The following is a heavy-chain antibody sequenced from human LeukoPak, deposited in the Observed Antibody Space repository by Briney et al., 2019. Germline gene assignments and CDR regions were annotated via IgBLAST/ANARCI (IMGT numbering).Heavy chain of an antibody. J-gene: IGHJ4*02. CDR2: ISGSGGST. D-gene: IGHD2-2*01. CDR1: GFTFSSYA. Sequence: PGGSLRLSCAASGFTFSSYAMSWVRQAPGKGLEWVSAISGSGGSTYYADSVKGRFTISRDNSKNTLYLQMNSLRAEDTAVYYCAKDRWGYQLPLDYWGQRTLVTVSS. V-gene: IGHV3-23*01. CDR3: AKDRWGYQLPLDY.